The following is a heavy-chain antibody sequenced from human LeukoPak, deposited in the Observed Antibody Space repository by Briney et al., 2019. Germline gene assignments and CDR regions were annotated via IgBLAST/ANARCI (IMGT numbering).Heavy chain of an antibody. Sequence: PGGSLRLSCAASGFTFSTYWLYWVRQAPGKGLVWVSRIHGDEVTTAYADSVKGRFTISRDNAKSTLYLQMNSLRVQDTDVYYCTRGGTYSISPLDYWGQGTLVTVSS. CDR1: GFTFSTYW. CDR2: IHGDEVTT. J-gene: IGHJ4*02. D-gene: IGHD6-6*01. V-gene: IGHV3-74*01. CDR3: TRGGTYSISPLDY.